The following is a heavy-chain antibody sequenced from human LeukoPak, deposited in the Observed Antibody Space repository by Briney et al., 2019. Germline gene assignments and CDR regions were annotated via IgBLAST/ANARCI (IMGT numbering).Heavy chain of an antibody. CDR3: AGRHYSGYDFDF. CDR1: GYICAIYW. J-gene: IGHJ4*02. V-gene: IGHV5-51*01. CDR2: IYPRDSNI. Sequence: GESLKIYCKGSGYICAIYWIGWVRQMPGKGLEWMGIIYPRDSNIRYSPSFQGQVTVSADKSISTAYLQWSSLEASDTAMYYCAGRHYSGYDFDFWGQGTLVTVSS. D-gene: IGHD5-12*01.